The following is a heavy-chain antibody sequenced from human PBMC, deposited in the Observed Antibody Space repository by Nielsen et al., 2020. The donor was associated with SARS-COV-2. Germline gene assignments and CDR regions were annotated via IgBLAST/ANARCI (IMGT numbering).Heavy chain of an antibody. Sequence: SETLSLTCAISGDRISATSVAWNWIRQSPSRGLEWLGRTYYTTKRSYNYAVSLGSRITITTDTATNQFSLQLKSVSPDDTGVYFCVRVTGRNGYNWDWGQGTQVTVSS. CDR3: VRVTGRNGYNWD. CDR2: TYYTTKRSY. CDR1: GDRISATSVA. V-gene: IGHV6-1*01. D-gene: IGHD1-1*01. J-gene: IGHJ4*02.